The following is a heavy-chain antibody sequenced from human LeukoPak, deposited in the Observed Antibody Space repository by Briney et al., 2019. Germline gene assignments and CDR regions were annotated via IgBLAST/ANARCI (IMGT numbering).Heavy chain of an antibody. CDR3: ARSKGGYYYCYYYMDV. CDR2: IYTSGST. D-gene: IGHD3-22*01. J-gene: IGHJ6*03. Sequence: PSQTLSLTCTVSGGSISSGSYYWSWIRRPAGKGLEWIGRIYTSGSTNYIPSLKSRVTISVDTSKNQFSLKLSSVTAADTAVYYCARSKGGYYYCYYYMDVWGKGTTVTVSS. V-gene: IGHV4-61*02. CDR1: GGSISSGSYY.